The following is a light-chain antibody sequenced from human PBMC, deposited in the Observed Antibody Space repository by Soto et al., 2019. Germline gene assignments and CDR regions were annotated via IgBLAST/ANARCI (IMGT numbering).Light chain of an antibody. CDR1: QSVSRN. CDR2: GAS. V-gene: IGKV3-15*01. Sequence: DIVMTQSPVTLSVSPGERDTLSCRASQSVSRNLAWYQQKPGQAPRLLIYGASTRATGIPARFSGSGSGTDFTLTINRLEPEDFAVYYCQQYDSSPRTFGQGTKVEI. J-gene: IGKJ1*01. CDR3: QQYDSSPRT.